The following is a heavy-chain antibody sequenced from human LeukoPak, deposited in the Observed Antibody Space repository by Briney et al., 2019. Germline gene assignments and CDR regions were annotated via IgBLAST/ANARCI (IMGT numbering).Heavy chain of an antibody. D-gene: IGHD3-10*01. J-gene: IGHJ4*02. V-gene: IGHV3-43*02. Sequence: GGSLRLSCAASGFTFDDYAMHWVRQPPGKGLEWVSLISGDGDSTYYADSVKGRFTISRDNSKNSLYLQMNSLRTEDTALYYCAKDTVHGSGTHSHFDYWGQGTRVTVSS. CDR3: AKDTVHGSGTHSHFDY. CDR1: GFTFDDYA. CDR2: ISGDGDST.